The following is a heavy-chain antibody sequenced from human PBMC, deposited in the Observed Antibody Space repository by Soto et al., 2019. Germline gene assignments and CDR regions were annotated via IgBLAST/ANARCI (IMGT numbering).Heavy chain of an antibody. V-gene: IGHV3-23*01. D-gene: IGHD3-10*01. CDR3: AKSPGAWYFDL. CDR2: ISTSGDST. J-gene: IGHJ2*01. Sequence: GGSLRLSCAASGFTFSSYAMSWVRQAPGQGLQWVSTISTSGDSTYYADSVKGRFTISRDNSKNTLSLQVNSLRAEDTAVYYCAKSPGAWYFDLWGRGTLVTVSS. CDR1: GFTFSSYA.